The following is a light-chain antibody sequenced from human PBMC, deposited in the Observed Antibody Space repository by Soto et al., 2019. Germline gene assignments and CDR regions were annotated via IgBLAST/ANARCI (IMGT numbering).Light chain of an antibody. Sequence: EVVLTQSPATLSVSPGGRATLSGRASQSVGNSLAWYQQRPGQAPRLLIFGASTRATGVPARFSGSASGTEFTLTISSLQSEDFAIYYCQQYNNWPPTTFGQGTKVEIK. CDR3: QQYNNWPPTT. CDR2: GAS. V-gene: IGKV3-15*01. CDR1: QSVGNS. J-gene: IGKJ1*01.